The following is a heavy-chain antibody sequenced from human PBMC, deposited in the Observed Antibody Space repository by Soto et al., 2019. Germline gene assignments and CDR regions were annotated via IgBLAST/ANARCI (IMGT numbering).Heavy chain of an antibody. CDR1: GYTFTSYG. CDR2: ITPLKGDT. D-gene: IGHD4-17*01. J-gene: IGHJ1*01. Sequence: QVLLVQSGAEVKRPGASVKVSCKASGYTFTSYGISWVRQAPGQGLEWMGWITPLKGDTHHSPKFQDRIIMTTDTSTSTAYFEMRRLTSDDTAVYYCAKDSGARPEYFQEWGQGTLVSVSS. V-gene: IGHV1-18*01. CDR3: AKDSGARPEYFQE.